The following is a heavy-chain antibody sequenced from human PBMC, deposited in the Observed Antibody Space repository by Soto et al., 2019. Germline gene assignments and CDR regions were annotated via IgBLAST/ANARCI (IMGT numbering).Heavy chain of an antibody. Sequence: GGSLRLSCAASGFTVSSNYMSWVRQAPGKGLEWVSVIYSGGSTYYADSVKGRFTISRDNSKNTLYLQMNSLRAEDTAVYYCARRFLEWFEGPDAFDIWGQGTMVTVSS. D-gene: IGHD3-3*01. J-gene: IGHJ3*02. V-gene: IGHV3-66*04. CDR1: GFTVSSNY. CDR3: ARRFLEWFEGPDAFDI. CDR2: IYSGGST.